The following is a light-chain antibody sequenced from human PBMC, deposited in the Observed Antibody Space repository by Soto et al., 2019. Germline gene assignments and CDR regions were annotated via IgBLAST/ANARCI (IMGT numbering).Light chain of an antibody. Sequence: QPVLTQPPSVSGAPVQRVTISCTGSSSNIGAGYDVHWYQQLPGTAPKLLIYGNSNRPSGVPDRFSGSKSGTSASLAITGLQAEDEADYYCQSYDSSLSGPVFGGGTKLTVL. CDR3: QSYDSSLSGPV. CDR1: SSNIGAGYD. V-gene: IGLV1-40*01. CDR2: GNS. J-gene: IGLJ2*01.